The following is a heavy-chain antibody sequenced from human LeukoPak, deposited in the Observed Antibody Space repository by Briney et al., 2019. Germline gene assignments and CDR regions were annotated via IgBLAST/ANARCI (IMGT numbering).Heavy chain of an antibody. CDR2: INAGNGNT. J-gene: IGHJ6*02. CDR3: ARGSAAGTGVFYYYYGMDV. V-gene: IGHV1-3*01. D-gene: IGHD6-25*01. CDR1: GYTFTTCA. Sequence: ASVKVSCKTSGYTFTTCAVHWVRQAPGQRLEWMGWINAGNGNTKYSQKFQGRVTITRDTSASTAYMELSSLRSEDTAVYYCARGSAAGTGVFYYYYGMDVWGQGTTVTVSS.